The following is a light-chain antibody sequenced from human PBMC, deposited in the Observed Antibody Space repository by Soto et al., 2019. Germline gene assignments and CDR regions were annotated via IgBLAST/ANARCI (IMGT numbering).Light chain of an antibody. CDR1: SSDVGVYNY. Sequence: QSALTQPASVSGSPGQSITISCTGTSSDVGVYNYVSWYQQHPGKAPKLMIYEVSNRPSGVSNRFSGSKSGNTASLTISGLQAEDEADYYCSSYTISSTYVFGTDSTYVFGTGTKVTVL. CDR2: EVS. CDR3: SSYTISSTYVFGTDSTYV. J-gene: IGLJ1*01. V-gene: IGLV2-14*01.